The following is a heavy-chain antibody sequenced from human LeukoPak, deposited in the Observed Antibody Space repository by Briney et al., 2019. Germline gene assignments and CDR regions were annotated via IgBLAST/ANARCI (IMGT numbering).Heavy chain of an antibody. V-gene: IGHV1-8*03. Sequence: ASVKVSCKASGYTFTSYDINWVRQATGQGLEWRGWMNPNSGNTGYAQKFQGRVTITRNTSISTAYMDLGGLRSEDTAVYYCAAMVREIINWGQGTLVTVSS. J-gene: IGHJ4*02. CDR1: GYTFTSYD. CDR2: MNPNSGNT. D-gene: IGHD3-10*01. CDR3: AAMVREIIN.